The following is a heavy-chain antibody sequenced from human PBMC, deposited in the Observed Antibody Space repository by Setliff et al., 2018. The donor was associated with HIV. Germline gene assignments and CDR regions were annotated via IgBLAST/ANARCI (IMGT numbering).Heavy chain of an antibody. CDR2: IYNSAST. CDR1: GDSISTDY. Sequence: SETLSLTCTVSGDSISTDYWTWIRQPPGKGLEWIGYIYNSASTSYNPSLKSRVTISVDTSKNQFSLKLSSVTAADTAVYYCARHSPSDFWGQGTLVTVSS. J-gene: IGHJ4*02. CDR3: ARHSPSDF. V-gene: IGHV4-59*08.